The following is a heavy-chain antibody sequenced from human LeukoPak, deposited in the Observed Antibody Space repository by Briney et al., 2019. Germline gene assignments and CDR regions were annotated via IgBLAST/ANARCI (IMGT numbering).Heavy chain of an antibody. D-gene: IGHD1-7*01. Sequence: GGSLRLSCAASGFTFTSYSKSWVRQAPGKGLEWVSGTSDRGDYTYYADSVKGRFTISRGSSKNTLFLQMNSLRAEDTALYFCARKAQYNGHYPLDYWGQGTLVTVSS. V-gene: IGHV3-23*01. CDR3: ARKAQYNGHYPLDY. CDR2: TSDRGDYT. J-gene: IGHJ4*02. CDR1: GFTFTSYS.